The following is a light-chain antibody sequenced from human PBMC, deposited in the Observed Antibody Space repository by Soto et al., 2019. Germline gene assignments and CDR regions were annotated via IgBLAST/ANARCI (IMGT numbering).Light chain of an antibody. V-gene: IGLV1-44*01. CDR3: AAWDDSLNGPV. CDR1: SSNIGNNT. J-gene: IGLJ3*02. Sequence: QSVLTQPPSASVTPGQRVSISCSGSSSNIGNNTVNWYQQLPETAPPLLIYTTNQRPSGVPDRFSGSKSGTSASLAISGLQSEDEADYYCAAWDDSLNGPVFGGGTKLTVL. CDR2: TTN.